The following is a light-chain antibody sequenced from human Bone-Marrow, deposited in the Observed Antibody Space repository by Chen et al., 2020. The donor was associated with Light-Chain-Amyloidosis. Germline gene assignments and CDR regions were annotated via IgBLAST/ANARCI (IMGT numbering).Light chain of an antibody. CDR2: DDS. Sequence: SYVLTQPSSVSVAPGQTATIACGGNNIGSTSVHWYQQTPGQAPLLVVYDDSARPSGIPERLACSTSGTAATLTISRVEAGDEADYYCQVWDRSSDRPVFGGGTKLTVL. V-gene: IGLV3-21*02. J-gene: IGLJ3*02. CDR3: QVWDRSSDRPV. CDR1: NIGSTS.